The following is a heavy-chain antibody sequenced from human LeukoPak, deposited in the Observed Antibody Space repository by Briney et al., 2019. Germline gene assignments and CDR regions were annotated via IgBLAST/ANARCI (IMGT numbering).Heavy chain of an antibody. J-gene: IGHJ5*02. CDR1: GGSISSSNSY. D-gene: IGHD1-14*01. CDR2: ISHSGTI. V-gene: IGHV4-39*01. Sequence: PSETLSLTCIVSGGSISSSNSYWDWIRQPPGRGLEWIGDISHSGTINYNPSLRTRVTISADTSKNQFSLKLSSVTAADTAVYYCARGARTLFDPWGQGTLVTVSS. CDR3: ARGARTLFDP.